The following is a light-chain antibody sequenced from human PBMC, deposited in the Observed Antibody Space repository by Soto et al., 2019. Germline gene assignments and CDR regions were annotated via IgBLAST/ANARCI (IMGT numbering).Light chain of an antibody. CDR2: DAS. V-gene: IGKV3-15*01. J-gene: IGKJ4*01. CDR3: QQYDTWPFT. CDR1: QSVRSH. Sequence: EIVLTQSPATLSVSPGDRVTLSCRASQSVRSHLAWYRQRPGQAPRLLIYDASSRATGVPARFSGSGSGTEFALTISSLQSEDVAIYYCQQYDTWPFTFGGGARVDI.